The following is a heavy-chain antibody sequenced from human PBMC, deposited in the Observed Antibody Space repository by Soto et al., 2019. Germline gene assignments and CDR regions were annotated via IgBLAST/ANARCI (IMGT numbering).Heavy chain of an antibody. D-gene: IGHD3-10*01. CDR2: IYYSGST. CDR3: ARHNYGSGSTYFDY. V-gene: IGHV4-59*08. J-gene: IGHJ4*02. Sequence: SETLSLTCTVSGVSISSYYWRWIRPPPGKGLEWIGYIYYSGSTNYNPSLKSRVTISVDTSKNQFSLKLNSMTAADTAVYYCARHNYGSGSTYFDYWGQGTLVTVSS. CDR1: GVSISSYY.